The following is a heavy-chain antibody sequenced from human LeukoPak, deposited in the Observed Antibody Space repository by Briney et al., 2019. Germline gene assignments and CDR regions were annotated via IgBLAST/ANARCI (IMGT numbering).Heavy chain of an antibody. D-gene: IGHD3-22*01. CDR1: GFTFNNYG. V-gene: IGHV3-30*18. CDR3: ANTNYYDFSRDS. J-gene: IGHJ4*02. CDR2: ISYDGSKK. Sequence: PGGSLRLSCEGSGFTFNNYGMHWVRQAPGEGLEWVAVISYDGSKKSYADSVKGRFTISRDNSKNTLYLQMNSLRAEDTAVYYCANTNYYDFSRDSWGQGTLVTVSS.